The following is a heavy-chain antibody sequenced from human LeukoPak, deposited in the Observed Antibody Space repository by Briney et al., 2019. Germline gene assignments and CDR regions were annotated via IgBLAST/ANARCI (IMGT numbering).Heavy chain of an antibody. CDR1: VFTFSNYA. D-gene: IGHD6-13*01. CDR2: ISGGST. J-gene: IGHJ4*02. V-gene: IGHV3-23*01. Sequence: GGSLRLSCAASVFTFSNYAMSWVRQAPGKGLEWVSSISGGSTYYADSVKGWFTISRDNSKNTLFLQMNSLRAEDTAVYYCAKGVSSLTFSFDYWGQGTLVTVSS. CDR3: AKGVSSLTFSFDY.